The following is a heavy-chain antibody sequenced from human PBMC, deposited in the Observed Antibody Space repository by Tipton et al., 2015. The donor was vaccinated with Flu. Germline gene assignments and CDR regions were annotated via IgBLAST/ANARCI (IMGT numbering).Heavy chain of an antibody. CDR1: GFTFSSYG. Sequence: SLRLSCAASGFTFSSYGMHWVRQAPGKGLEWVAVIWYDGSNKYYADSVKGRFTISRDNSKNTLYLQMNSLRAEDTAVYYCARGVGYYYGSGSYYHFDYWGQGTLVPVSS. CDR3: ARGVGYYYGSGSYYHFDY. V-gene: IGHV3-33*01. D-gene: IGHD3-10*01. J-gene: IGHJ4*02. CDR2: IWYDGSNK.